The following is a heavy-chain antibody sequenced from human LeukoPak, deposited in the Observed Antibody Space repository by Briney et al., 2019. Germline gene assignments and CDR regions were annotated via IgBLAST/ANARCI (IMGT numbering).Heavy chain of an antibody. CDR2: ISTYTSDT. V-gene: IGHV1-18*01. CDR3: ARDNVVTGTFDY. D-gene: IGHD2-21*02. Sequence: ASVKVSCKTSGFTFTSYGITWVRQAPGQGLEWMGWISTYTSDTNFAQKFQDRVTMTTDISTSTVYMELKSLRFDDTAVYYCARDNVVTGTFDYWGQGTLVTVSS. J-gene: IGHJ4*02. CDR1: GFTFTSYG.